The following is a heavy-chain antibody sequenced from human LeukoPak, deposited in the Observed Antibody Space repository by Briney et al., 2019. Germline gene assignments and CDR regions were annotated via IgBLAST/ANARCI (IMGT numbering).Heavy chain of an antibody. CDR1: GFTFSSYA. D-gene: IGHD5-24*01. CDR2: ISGSGGST. Sequence: GGSLRLSCAASGFTFSSYAMSWVRQAPGKGLEWVSAISGSGGSTYYADSVKGRFTISRDNSKNTLYLQMNSLRAEDTAVYYCARQRRDGYNWEDYWGQGTLVTVSS. CDR3: ARQRRDGYNWEDY. V-gene: IGHV3-23*01. J-gene: IGHJ4*02.